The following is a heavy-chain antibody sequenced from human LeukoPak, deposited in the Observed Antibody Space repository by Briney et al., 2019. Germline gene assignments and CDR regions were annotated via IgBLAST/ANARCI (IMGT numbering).Heavy chain of an antibody. V-gene: IGHV1-18*01. Sequence: ASVKVSCKASGYTFTSYGISWVRQAPGQGLEWMGWISAYNGNTNYEQKLQGRVTMTTDTSTTTAYLDLRSLRSDDTAVYYCARDMGFTYYDFWSGYEGPCDYWGQGTLVTVSS. CDR3: ARDMGFTYYDFWSGYEGPCDY. CDR2: ISAYNGNT. CDR1: GYTFTSYG. J-gene: IGHJ4*02. D-gene: IGHD3-3*01.